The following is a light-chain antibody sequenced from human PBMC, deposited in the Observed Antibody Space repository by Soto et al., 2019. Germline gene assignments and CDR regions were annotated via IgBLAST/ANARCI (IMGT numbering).Light chain of an antibody. Sequence: EIVMTQSPATLSVSPGERATLSCRASQSVSSNLAWYQQKPGQAPRLLIYGASSRATGIPARFSGSGSGTEFTLTISSLHSEDFAVYYCQQYDNWPRTFGQGTKVDIE. J-gene: IGKJ1*01. CDR1: QSVSSN. V-gene: IGKV3-15*01. CDR3: QQYDNWPRT. CDR2: GAS.